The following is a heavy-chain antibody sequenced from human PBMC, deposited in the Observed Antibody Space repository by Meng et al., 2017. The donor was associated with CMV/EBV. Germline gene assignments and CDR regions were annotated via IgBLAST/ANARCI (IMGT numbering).Heavy chain of an antibody. D-gene: IGHD2-2*01. CDR2: INPNSGGT. J-gene: IGHJ4*02. Sequence: ASVKVSCKASGYTFNGYYMHWVRQAPGQGLEWMGWINPNSGGTNYAQKFQGRVTMTRDTSISTAYMELSRLRSDDTAVYYCARDRLGYCSSTSCYYGADWGQGTLVTVSS. CDR3: ARDRLGYCSSTSCYYGAD. CDR1: GYTFNGYY. V-gene: IGHV1-2*02.